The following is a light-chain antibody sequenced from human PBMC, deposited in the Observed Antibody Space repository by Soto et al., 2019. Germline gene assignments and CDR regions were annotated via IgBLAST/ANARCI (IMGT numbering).Light chain of an antibody. CDR3: SSYTSSSTFYV. V-gene: IGLV2-14*01. J-gene: IGLJ1*01. CDR1: SSDVGAYNY. CDR2: DVS. Sequence: QSALTQPASVSGSPGQSITISCTGTSSDVGAYNYVSWYQQHPGKAPKLMIYDVSNRPSGVSNRFSGSKSANTASLTISGLQAEDEADYYCSSYTSSSTFYVFGTGTKLTVL.